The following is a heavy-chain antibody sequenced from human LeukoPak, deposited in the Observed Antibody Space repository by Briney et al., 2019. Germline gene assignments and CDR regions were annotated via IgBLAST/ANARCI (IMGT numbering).Heavy chain of an antibody. J-gene: IGHJ4*02. V-gene: IGHV3-23*01. D-gene: IGHD2-2*02. CDR1: GFTFGNYA. CDR3: AKDRWDLVVVPAAIFAL. CDR2: ISGSGGST. Sequence: PGGSLRLSCAASGFTFGNYAMSWVRQAPGKGLEWVSVISGSGGSTFYADSVKGRFTISRDNSKNTLYLQMNSLRAEDTAVYYCAKDRWDLVVVPAAIFALWGQGTLVTVSS.